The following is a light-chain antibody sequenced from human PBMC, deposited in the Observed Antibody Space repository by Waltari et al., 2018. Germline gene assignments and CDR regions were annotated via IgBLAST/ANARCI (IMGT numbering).Light chain of an antibody. CDR3: QQRSNWPRMYT. CDR2: DAS. J-gene: IGKJ2*01. V-gene: IGKV3-11*01. Sequence: MVLKRPPATLPCSPGERATPSSRASQRVSSYLAWYQQKPGQAPRLLIYDASNRATGIPARFSGSGSGTDFTLTISSLEPEDFAVYYCQQRSNWPRMYTFGQGTKLEIK. CDR1: QRVSSY.